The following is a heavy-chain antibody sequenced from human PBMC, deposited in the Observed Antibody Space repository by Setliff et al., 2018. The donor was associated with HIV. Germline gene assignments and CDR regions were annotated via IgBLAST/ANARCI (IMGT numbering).Heavy chain of an antibody. V-gene: IGHV1-18*01. CDR1: GYTFTSYG. D-gene: IGHD3-3*01. J-gene: IGHJ4*02. CDR2: ISAYNGNT. CDR3: ARDWETVSISGVAVPYFDY. Sequence: ASVKVSCKASGYTFTSYGISWVRQAPGQGLEWMGWISAYNGNTNYAQKLQGRVTMTTDTSTSTAYMELRSLRSDDTAVYYCARDWETVSISGVAVPYFDYWGQGTQVTVSS.